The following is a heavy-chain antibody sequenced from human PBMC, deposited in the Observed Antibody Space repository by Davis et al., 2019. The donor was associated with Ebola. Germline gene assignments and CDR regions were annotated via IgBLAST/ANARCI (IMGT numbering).Heavy chain of an antibody. D-gene: IGHD2-15*01. CDR2: IYYSGST. CDR1: GGSISSSSYY. Sequence: SETLSLTCTVSGGSISSSSYYWGWIRQPPGKGLEWIGSIYYSGSTYYNPSLKSRVTISVDTSKNQFSLKLSSVTAADTAVYYCARVGYCSGGSCYSGLDYWGQGTLVTVSS. CDR3: ARVGYCSGGSCYSGLDY. J-gene: IGHJ4*02. V-gene: IGHV4-39*01.